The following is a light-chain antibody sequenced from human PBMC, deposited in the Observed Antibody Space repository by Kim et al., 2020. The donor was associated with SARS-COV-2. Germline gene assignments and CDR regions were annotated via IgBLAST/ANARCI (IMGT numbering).Light chain of an antibody. Sequence: DIVMTQSPDSLAVSLGERAAINCRSSQTILYGPNNKYYLAWYQQKPGQSPKLLIYWASTRQSGVPDRFSGSGSGTDFTLTISSLQAEDVGIYYCQQYYSVPWTFGQGTKVDIK. J-gene: IGKJ1*01. CDR3: QQYYSVPWT. CDR2: WAS. CDR1: QTILYGPNNKYY. V-gene: IGKV4-1*01.